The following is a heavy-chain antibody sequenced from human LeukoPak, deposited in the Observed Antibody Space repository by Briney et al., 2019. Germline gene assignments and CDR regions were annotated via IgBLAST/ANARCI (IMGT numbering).Heavy chain of an antibody. CDR3: AGMTSVTTVFDY. D-gene: IGHD4-17*01. CDR2: IYYSGST. V-gene: IGHV4-39*07. J-gene: IGHJ4*02. Sequence: SETLSLTCTVSGGSISSSSYYWGWIRQPPWKGLEWIGSIYYSGSTYYNPSLKSRVTISVDTSKNQFSLKLSSVTAADTAVYYCAGMTSVTTVFDYWGQGTLVTVSS. CDR1: GGSISSSSYY.